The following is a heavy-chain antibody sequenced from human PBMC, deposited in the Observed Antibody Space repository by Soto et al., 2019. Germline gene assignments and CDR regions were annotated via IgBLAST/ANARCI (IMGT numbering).Heavy chain of an antibody. CDR2: IYYSGST. Sequence: QVQLQESGPGLVKPSQTLSLTCTVSGGSISSGGYYWSWIRQHPGKGLEWIGYIYYSGSTYYNPSLKSRVTISVDTSKNQFSLKLSSVTASDTAVYYCAREVVVVAVTRGVDGMDVWGQGTTVTVSS. CDR3: AREVVVVAVTRGVDGMDV. CDR1: GGSISSGGYY. V-gene: IGHV4-31*03. D-gene: IGHD2-15*01. J-gene: IGHJ6*02.